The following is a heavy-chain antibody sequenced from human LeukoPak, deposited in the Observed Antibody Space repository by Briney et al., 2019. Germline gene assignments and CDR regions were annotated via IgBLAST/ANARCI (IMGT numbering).Heavy chain of an antibody. D-gene: IGHD6-19*01. CDR1: GFTFSSYA. Sequence: PGGSLRLSCAASGFTFSSYAMHWVRQAPGKGLEWVAVISYDGSNKYYADSVKGRFTISRDNSKNTLYLQMNSLRAEDTAVYYCARDFPYSSGWIVEGTLPDYWGQGTLVTVSS. V-gene: IGHV3-30-3*01. CDR2: ISYDGSNK. CDR3: ARDFPYSSGWIVEGTLPDY. J-gene: IGHJ4*02.